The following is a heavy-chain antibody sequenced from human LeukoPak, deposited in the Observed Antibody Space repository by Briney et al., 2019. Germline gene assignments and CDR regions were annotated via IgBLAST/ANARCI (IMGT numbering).Heavy chain of an antibody. CDR1: GFTFSSYG. CDR2: ISYDGSNK. D-gene: IGHD5-18*01. J-gene: IGHJ4*02. V-gene: IGHV3-30*18. CDR3: AKVRNGGYLLHYFDY. Sequence: GGSLRLSCAASGFTFSSYGMHWVRQAPGKGLEWVAVISYDGSNKYYADSVKGRFTISRDNSKNTLYLQMNSLRAEDTAVYYCAKVRNGGYLLHYFDYWGQGTLVTVSS.